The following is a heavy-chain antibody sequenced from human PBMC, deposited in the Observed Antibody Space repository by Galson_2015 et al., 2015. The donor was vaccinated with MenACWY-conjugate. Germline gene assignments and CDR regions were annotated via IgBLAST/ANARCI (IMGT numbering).Heavy chain of an antibody. J-gene: IGHJ5*02. CDR2: MKSYTYGGTT. CDR1: GFTFRDYA. CDR3: TREPSHS. Sequence: SLRLSCAASGFTFRDYAMIWFRQAPGKGLEWVAFMKSYTYGGTTYYAASVEGRFTISRDDSKSIAHLQMNSLKTEDTAVYYCTREPSHSWGQGTLVTVSS. D-gene: IGHD3-3*02. V-gene: IGHV3-49*03.